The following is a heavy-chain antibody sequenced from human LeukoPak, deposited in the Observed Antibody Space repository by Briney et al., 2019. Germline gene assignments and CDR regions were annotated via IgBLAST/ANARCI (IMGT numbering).Heavy chain of an antibody. CDR1: GGTFSSYA. J-gene: IGHJ4*02. CDR3: ARMGSSWNYFDY. CDR2: IIPILGIA. Sequence: GSSVKVSCKASGGTFSSYAISWVRQAPGQGLEWMGRIIPILGIANYAQKFQGRVTITADKSTSTAYMELSSLRSEDTAAYYCARMGSSWNYFDYWGQGTLVTVSS. D-gene: IGHD6-13*01. V-gene: IGHV1-69*04.